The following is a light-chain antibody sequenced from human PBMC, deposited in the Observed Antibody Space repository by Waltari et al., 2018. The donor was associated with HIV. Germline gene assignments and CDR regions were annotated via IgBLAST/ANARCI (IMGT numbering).Light chain of an antibody. CDR2: WAS. CDR1: QTIFYSSNNKNY. V-gene: IGKV4-1*01. J-gene: IGKJ2*01. CDR3: QQFYRTPYT. Sequence: DIVMTQSQDSLAVSLGERDTITCKSSQTIFYSSNNKNYLAWYQQKPGQSPKLLISWASTREFGVPDRFSGSGSGTDFTLTISSLQAEDVAVYYCQQFYRTPYTFGQGTRLEFK.